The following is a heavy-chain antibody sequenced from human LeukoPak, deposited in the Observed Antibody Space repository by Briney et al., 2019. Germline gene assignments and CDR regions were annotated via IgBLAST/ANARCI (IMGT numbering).Heavy chain of an antibody. J-gene: IGHJ4*02. V-gene: IGHV3-30*18. CDR1: GFTFSSYS. CDR2: ISYDGSNK. D-gene: IGHD1-26*01. Sequence: GGSLRLSCAASGFTFSSYSMNWVRQAPGKGLEWVAVISYDGSNKYYADSVKGRFTISRDNSKNTLYLQMNSLRAEDTAVYYCAKPSSGNYPPTGYWGQGTLVTVSS. CDR3: AKPSSGNYPPTGY.